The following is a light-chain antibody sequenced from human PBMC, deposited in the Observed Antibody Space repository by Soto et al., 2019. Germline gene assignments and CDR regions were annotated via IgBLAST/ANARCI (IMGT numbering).Light chain of an antibody. V-gene: IGKV1-27*01. CDR1: QGISNY. CDR3: QKYNSVPYT. CDR2: AAS. J-gene: IGKJ2*01. Sequence: DIQMTQSPSSLSASVGDRVTITCRASQGISNYLAWYQQKPGKVPKLLIYAASTLQSGVPSRFSGSGSGTDFTLTIRSLQPEDVATYYCQKYNSVPYTFGQGTKLEIK.